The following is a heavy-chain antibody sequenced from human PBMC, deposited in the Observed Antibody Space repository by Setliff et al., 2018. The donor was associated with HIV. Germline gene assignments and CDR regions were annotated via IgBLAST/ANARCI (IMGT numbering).Heavy chain of an antibody. D-gene: IGHD3-10*01. J-gene: IGHJ6*03. CDR2: IFTSGDT. CDR1: GVSISNYY. V-gene: IGHV4-4*09. Sequence: PSETLSLTCTVSGVSISNYYWNWIRQPPGKGLEWIGYIFTSGDTNYNPSLRSRVTLSVDTSKNQVSLKLSSVTAADTAVYYCARPRSGTYRGHYYYYMDVWGKGTTVTVSS. CDR3: ARPRSGTYRGHYYYYMDV.